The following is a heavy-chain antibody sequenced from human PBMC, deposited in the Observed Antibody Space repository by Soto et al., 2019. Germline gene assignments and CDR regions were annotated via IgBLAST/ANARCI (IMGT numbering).Heavy chain of an antibody. CDR1: GGSISSTSHY. CDR3: ARTSPAGLGNYYYGMDV. J-gene: IGHJ6*02. CDR2: VYYSGSP. D-gene: IGHD6-13*01. V-gene: IGHV4-39*01. Sequence: SETLSLTCTVSGGSISSTSHYWGRIRQPPGKGLEWIAAVYYSGSPYYNPSLKSRVTLSIDTSKNQFSLSLSSVTAADTAVYYCARTSPAGLGNYYYGMDVWGQGTTVTVSS.